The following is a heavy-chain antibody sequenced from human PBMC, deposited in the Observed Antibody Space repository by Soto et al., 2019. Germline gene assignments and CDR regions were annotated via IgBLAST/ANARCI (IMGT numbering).Heavy chain of an antibody. CDR1: GGSISSGGYY. Sequence: QVQLQESGPGLVKPSQTLSLTCTVSGGSISSGGYYWSWIRQHPGKGLEWIGYIYYSGSTYYNPSLKSRVTISVDTSKNQFSLKLSSVTAADTAVYYCASASYCSSTSCYDQSQYGMDVWGQGTTVTVSS. CDR2: IYYSGST. J-gene: IGHJ6*02. CDR3: ASASYCSSTSCYDQSQYGMDV. D-gene: IGHD2-2*01. V-gene: IGHV4-31*03.